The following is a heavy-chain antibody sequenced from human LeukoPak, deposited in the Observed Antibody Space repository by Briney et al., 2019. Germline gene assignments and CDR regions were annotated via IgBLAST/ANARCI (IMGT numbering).Heavy chain of an antibody. CDR2: ISNNGGRT. D-gene: IGHD2/OR15-2a*01. V-gene: IGHV3-23*01. J-gene: IGHJ4*02. CDR1: GFSFSSNT. Sequence: GSLRLSCAGSGFSFSSNTMSWVRQAPGRGLEWVSAISNNGGRTDYADCVKGRFTISRDNSKSTLYLHMDSLRAEDTAEYYCARDEDTSGLSEYWGQGTLVTVSS. CDR3: ARDEDTSGLSEY.